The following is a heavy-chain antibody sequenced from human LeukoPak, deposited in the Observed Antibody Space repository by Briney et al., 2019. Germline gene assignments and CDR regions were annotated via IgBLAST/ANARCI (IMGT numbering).Heavy chain of an antibody. CDR1: GYTFTSYA. V-gene: IGHV7-4-1*02. Sequence: GASVKVSCKASGYTFTSYAMNWVRQAPGQGLEWMGWINTNTGNPTYAQGFTGRFVFSLDTSVSTAYLQISSLKAEDTAVYYCARVISSGYSYGYDAFDIWGQGTMVTVSS. J-gene: IGHJ3*02. CDR3: ARVISSGYSYGYDAFDI. CDR2: INTNTGNP. D-gene: IGHD5-18*01.